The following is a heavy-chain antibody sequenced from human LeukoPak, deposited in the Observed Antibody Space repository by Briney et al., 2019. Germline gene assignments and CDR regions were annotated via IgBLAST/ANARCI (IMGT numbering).Heavy chain of an antibody. CDR1: GGSFSGYY. CDR3: ARVGTTVVTPGDY. Sequence: SETLSLTCAVYGGSFSGYYWSWIRQPPGKGLEWIGEINHSGSTNYNLSLKSRVTISVDTSKNQFSLKLSSVTAADTAVYYCARVGTTVVTPGDYWGQGTLVTASS. V-gene: IGHV4-34*01. J-gene: IGHJ4*02. CDR2: INHSGST. D-gene: IGHD4-23*01.